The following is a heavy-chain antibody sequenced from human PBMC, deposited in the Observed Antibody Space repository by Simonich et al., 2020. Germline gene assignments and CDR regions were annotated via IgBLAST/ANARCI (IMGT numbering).Heavy chain of an antibody. CDR1: GNTFTGYY. D-gene: IGHD7-27*01. V-gene: IGHV1-2*02. J-gene: IGHJ4*02. Sequence: QVQLVQSGAEVKKPGASVKVSCKASGNTFTGYYMHWVRQAPGQGLEWRVWITPNSGGPNYAQKFQGRVTMTRDTSISTAYMELSRLRSDDTAVYYCARGYWGYYFDYWGQGTLVTVSS. CDR2: ITPNSGGP. CDR3: ARGYWGYYFDY.